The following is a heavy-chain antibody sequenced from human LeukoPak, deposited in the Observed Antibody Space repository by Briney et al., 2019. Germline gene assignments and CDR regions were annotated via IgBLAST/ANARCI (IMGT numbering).Heavy chain of an antibody. CDR3: ARGLGEGSSSDWFDP. Sequence: SETLSLTCAVSGGSIRSNKWWSWVRQPPGKELEWIGEISRSGGTNYRPSLKNRVTISIDESKNQFSLKLISVTAADTAVYYCARGLGEGSSSDWFDPWGQGTLVTVSS. V-gene: IGHV4-4*02. CDR2: ISRSGGT. J-gene: IGHJ5*02. CDR1: GGSIRSNKW. D-gene: IGHD3-16*01.